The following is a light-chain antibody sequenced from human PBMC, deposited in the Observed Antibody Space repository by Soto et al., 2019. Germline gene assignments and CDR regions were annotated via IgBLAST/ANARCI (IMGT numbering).Light chain of an antibody. CDR2: DAS. V-gene: IGKV1-5*01. CDR3: QQADTFPIT. Sequence: DIQMTQSPSTLSASVGDRVTITCRASQTVHSWVAWYQQKPGKAPKLLMYDASNLESGGPSRFSGSGFGTDFTLSSSSLQPEDFAVYYCQQADTFPITFGQGTRLEIK. J-gene: IGKJ5*01. CDR1: QTVHSW.